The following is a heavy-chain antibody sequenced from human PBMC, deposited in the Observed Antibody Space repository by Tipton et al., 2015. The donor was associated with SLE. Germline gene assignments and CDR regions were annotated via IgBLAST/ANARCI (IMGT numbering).Heavy chain of an antibody. J-gene: IGHJ5*02. D-gene: IGHD3-22*01. CDR1: GGSISSSSYY. V-gene: IGHV4-39*01. CDR3: ARQGYYDSSGDP. Sequence: LRLSCTVSGGSISSSSYYWGWIRQPPGEGLEWIGSIYYSGSTYYNPSLKSRVTISVDTSKNQFSLKLSSVTAADTAVYYCARQGYYDSSGDPWGQGTLVTVSS. CDR2: IYYSGST.